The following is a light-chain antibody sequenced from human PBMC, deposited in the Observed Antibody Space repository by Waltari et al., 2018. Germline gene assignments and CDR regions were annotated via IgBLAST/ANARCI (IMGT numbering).Light chain of an antibody. J-gene: IGKJ1*01. CDR2: WAS. CDR1: QSVLYSANNKNY. CDR3: QQYYSTPRWT. Sequence: DIVMTQSPDSLAVSLGERATINCKSSQSVLYSANNKNYLAWYQQKPGQPPKRLIYWASTRESVVPDRFSGSGSGTEFTLTISSLQAEDVAVYYCQQYYSTPRWTFGQGTKVEIK. V-gene: IGKV4-1*01.